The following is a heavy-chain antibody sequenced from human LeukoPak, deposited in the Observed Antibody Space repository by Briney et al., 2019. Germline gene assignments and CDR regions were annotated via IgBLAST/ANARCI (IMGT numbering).Heavy chain of an antibody. V-gene: IGHV4-31*03. D-gene: IGHD2-2*01. CDR1: GGSISSGGYY. CDR3: ARGDCSSTSCYLDY. J-gene: IGHJ4*02. CDR2: IYYSGST. Sequence: PSQTLSLTCTVSGGSISSGGYYWSWIRQHPGKGLEWIGYIYYSGSTYYNPSLKSRVTIPVDTSKNQFSLKLSSVTAADTAVYYCARGDCSSTSCYLDYWGQGTLVTVSS.